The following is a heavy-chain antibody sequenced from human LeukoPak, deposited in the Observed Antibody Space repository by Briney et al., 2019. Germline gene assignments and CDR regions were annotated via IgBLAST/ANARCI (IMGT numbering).Heavy chain of an antibody. Sequence: SVKVSCKASGGTFSSYAISWVRQAPGQGLEWMGGIIPIFGTANYAQKFQGRVTITTDESTSTAYMELSSLRSEDTAVYYCARGYDSSGSSFDYWGQEPWSPSPQ. D-gene: IGHD3-22*01. CDR1: GGTFSSYA. V-gene: IGHV1-69*05. CDR3: ARGYDSSGSSFDY. CDR2: IIPIFGTA. J-gene: IGHJ4*01.